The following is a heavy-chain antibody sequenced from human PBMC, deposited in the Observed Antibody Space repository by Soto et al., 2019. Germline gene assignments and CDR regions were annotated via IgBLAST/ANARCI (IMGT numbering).Heavy chain of an antibody. Sequence: EVQLVESGGGLVQPGGSLRLSCAASGFTFSSYWKHWVRQAPGKGLVWVSRIYSDGSSTSYADSVKGRFTISRDNAKNTLYLQMNSLRAEDTAVYYCARRRGSSGWKTNFDYWGQGTLVTVSS. CDR2: IYSDGSST. J-gene: IGHJ4*02. D-gene: IGHD6-19*01. CDR1: GFTFSSYW. V-gene: IGHV3-74*01. CDR3: ARRRGSSGWKTNFDY.